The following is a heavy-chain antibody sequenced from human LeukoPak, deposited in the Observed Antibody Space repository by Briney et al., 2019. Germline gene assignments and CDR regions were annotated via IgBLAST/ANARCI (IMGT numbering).Heavy chain of an antibody. Sequence: GGSLRLSCAASGFTFSNRWMSWVRQAPGKGLEWVANIKEDGGEKNYVDSVKGRFTISRDNAKSSLFLQMSSLRVEDTAVYYCATGGGSPAYWGQGTLVTVSS. V-gene: IGHV3-7*01. J-gene: IGHJ4*02. CDR1: GFTFSNRW. D-gene: IGHD2-15*01. CDR2: IKEDGGEK. CDR3: ATGGGSPAY.